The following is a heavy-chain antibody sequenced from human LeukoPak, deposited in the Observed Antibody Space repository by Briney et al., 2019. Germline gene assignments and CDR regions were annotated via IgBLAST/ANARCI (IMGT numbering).Heavy chain of an antibody. Sequence: PSETLSLTCAVYGGSFSGYYWSWIRQPPGKGLEWIGEINHSGSTNYNPSLKSRVTISVDTSKNQFSLKLSSVTAADTAVYYCARVLMVRGVIRHESNWFDPWGQGTLVTVSS. CDR3: ARVLMVRGVIRHESNWFDP. D-gene: IGHD3-10*01. CDR2: INHSGST. CDR1: GGSFSGYY. V-gene: IGHV4-34*01. J-gene: IGHJ5*02.